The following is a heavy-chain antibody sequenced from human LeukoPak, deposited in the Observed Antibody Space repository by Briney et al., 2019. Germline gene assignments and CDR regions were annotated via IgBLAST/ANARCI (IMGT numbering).Heavy chain of an antibody. CDR1: GFTVSSNY. CDR2: IYSGGST. CDR3: ARDSGGTNDY. J-gene: IGHJ4*02. V-gene: IGHV3-53*01. Sequence: GGSLKLSCAASGFTVSSNYMSWVRQAPGEGLEWVSVIYSGGSTYYADSVKGRFTISRDNSKNTLYLQMNSLRAEDTAVYYCARDSGGTNDYWGQGTLVTVSS. D-gene: IGHD1-7*01.